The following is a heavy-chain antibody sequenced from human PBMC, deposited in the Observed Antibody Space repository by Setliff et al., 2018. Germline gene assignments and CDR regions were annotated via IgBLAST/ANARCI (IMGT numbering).Heavy chain of an antibody. J-gene: IGHJ4*02. CDR1: GATFSSYA. V-gene: IGHV1-2*06. Sequence: ASVKVSCKASGATFSSYAISWVRQAPGQGLEWMGRINPNSGGTNYAQKFQGRVTMTRDTSISTAYMELRSLRSDDTAVYYCARDLVGYCSGGSCYDWDYWGQGTLVTVSS. CDR2: INPNSGGT. D-gene: IGHD2-15*01. CDR3: ARDLVGYCSGGSCYDWDY.